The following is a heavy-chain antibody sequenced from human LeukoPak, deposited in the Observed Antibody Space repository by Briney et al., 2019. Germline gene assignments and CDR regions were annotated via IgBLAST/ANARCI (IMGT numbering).Heavy chain of an antibody. CDR1: GGSFSGYY. CDR2: INHSGST. Sequence: SETLSLTCAVYGGSFSGYYWSWIRQPPGKGLEWIGEINHSGSTNYNPSLKRRVTISVDTSKNQFSLKLSSVTAADTAVYYCARGPTDDPYYYDSSGYYNYWGQGTLVTVSS. J-gene: IGHJ4*02. CDR3: ARGPTDDPYYYDSSGYYNY. D-gene: IGHD3-22*01. V-gene: IGHV4-34*01.